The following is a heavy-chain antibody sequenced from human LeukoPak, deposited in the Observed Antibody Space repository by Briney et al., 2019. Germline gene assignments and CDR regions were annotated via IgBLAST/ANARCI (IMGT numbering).Heavy chain of an antibody. CDR3: ARGIYDILTGYYTGRWFDP. CDR2: IYYSGST. CDR1: GGSISSGGYY. V-gene: IGHV4-31*03. D-gene: IGHD3-9*01. J-gene: IGHJ5*02. Sequence: SETLSLTCTVSGGSISSGGYYWSWIRQHPGKGLEWIGYIYYSGSTYYNPSLKSRVTISVDTSKNQFSLKLSSVTAADTAVYYCARGIYDILTGYYTGRWFDPWGQGTLVTVSS.